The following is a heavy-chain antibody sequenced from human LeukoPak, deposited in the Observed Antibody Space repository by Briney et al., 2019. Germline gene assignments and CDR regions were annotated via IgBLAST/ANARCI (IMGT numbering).Heavy chain of an antibody. Sequence: TGGSLRLSCAASGFTFSSYAMSWVRQAPEKGLEWVSTISGSGGGTYYADSVKGRFTISRDDSKSTLYLQMNSLRAEDTAVYYCAKDLGRYQNNYFDCWGQGTLITVSS. V-gene: IGHV3-23*01. J-gene: IGHJ4*02. CDR2: ISGSGGGT. D-gene: IGHD1-26*01. CDR3: AKDLGRYQNNYFDC. CDR1: GFTFSSYA.